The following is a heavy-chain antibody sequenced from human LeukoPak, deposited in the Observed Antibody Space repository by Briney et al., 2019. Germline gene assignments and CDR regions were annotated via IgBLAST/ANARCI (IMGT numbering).Heavy chain of an antibody. CDR3: ARAAYSYGYSWFDP. CDR2: IYYSGST. Sequence: SETLSLTCTVSGGSISSYYWSWIRQPPGKGLEWIGYIYYSGSTNYNPSLKSRVTISVDTSKNQFSLKLSSVTAADTAVYYCARAAYSYGYSWFDPWGQGTLVTVSS. J-gene: IGHJ5*02. D-gene: IGHD5-18*01. V-gene: IGHV4-59*01. CDR1: GGSISSYY.